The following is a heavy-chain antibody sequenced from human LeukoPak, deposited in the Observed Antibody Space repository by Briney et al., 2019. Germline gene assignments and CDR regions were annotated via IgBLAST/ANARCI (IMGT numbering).Heavy chain of an antibody. V-gene: IGHV3-15*01. D-gene: IGHD5-18*01. Sequence: GGSLRLSCAVCGFIFTDAWLTWVRQAPGKGLEWVGRIKSKTDGGTTAYATAVKGRFTISIDESKNTLYLQMNSLKTGDTAVFYCTTSQGDSYGYYHYDYWGQGTLVTVSS. CDR2: IKSKTDGGTT. CDR3: TTSQGDSYGYYHYDY. CDR1: GFIFTDAW. J-gene: IGHJ4*02.